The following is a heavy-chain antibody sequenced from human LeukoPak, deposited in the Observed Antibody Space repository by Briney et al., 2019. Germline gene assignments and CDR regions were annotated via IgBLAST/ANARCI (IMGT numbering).Heavy chain of an antibody. J-gene: IGHJ6*03. V-gene: IGHV3-21*04. CDR2: ITGSSKSI. Sequence: SGGSLRLSCATSGFTFSSHDMNWVRQAPGKGLEWVSSITGSSKSIDYADSVKGRFAISRDNAKNSLFLQMGSLRVEDTAVYYCARRRGYYYYMDVWGKGTTVTISS. CDR3: ARRRGYYYYMDV. CDR1: GFTFSSHD.